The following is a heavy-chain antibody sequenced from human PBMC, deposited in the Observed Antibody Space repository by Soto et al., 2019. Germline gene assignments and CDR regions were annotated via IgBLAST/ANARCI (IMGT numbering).Heavy chain of an antibody. J-gene: IGHJ5*02. V-gene: IGHV4-39*01. CDR1: GDSISKSRFY. Sequence: SETLSLTCSVYGDSISKSRFYWAWIRQPPGEGREWIGSIYHTGNAYYNPSLKSRVTIFVDTSKNQFSLKLTSVTAADTALYYCARDYFDSSDYTTNXFDPWGQGTLVT. CDR3: ARDYFDSSDYTTNXFDP. CDR2: IYHTGNA. D-gene: IGHD3-22*01.